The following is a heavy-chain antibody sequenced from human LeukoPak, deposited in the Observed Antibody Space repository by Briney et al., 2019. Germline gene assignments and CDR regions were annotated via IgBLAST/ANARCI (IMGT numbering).Heavy chain of an antibody. J-gene: IGHJ4*02. CDR3: ARDTFGSFDY. D-gene: IGHD3-16*01. CDR2: VSHDERQK. V-gene: IGHV3-30*03. CDR1: GFTFNTYA. Sequence: GRSLRLSCAASGFTFNTYAMHWVRQAPGKGLEWVAVVSHDERQKYYADSVKGRFTLSRDNSRNTPYLQMNSLRAEDTAVYYCARDTFGSFDYWGQGTLVTVPS.